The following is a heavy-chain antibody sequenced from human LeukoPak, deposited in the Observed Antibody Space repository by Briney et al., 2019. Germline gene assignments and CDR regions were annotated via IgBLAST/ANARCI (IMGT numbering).Heavy chain of an antibody. D-gene: IGHD3-22*01. Sequence: SQTLSLTCTVSGVSISSGGYYWSWIRQRPGKGLEWLGYIYYSGSTYYNPSLKSRVTISVDTSKNQFSLKLSSVTAADTAVYYCAREGYYDSSGYYLDYWGQGTLVTVSS. V-gene: IGHV4-31*03. J-gene: IGHJ4*02. CDR3: AREGYYDSSGYYLDY. CDR2: IYYSGST. CDR1: GVSISSGGYY.